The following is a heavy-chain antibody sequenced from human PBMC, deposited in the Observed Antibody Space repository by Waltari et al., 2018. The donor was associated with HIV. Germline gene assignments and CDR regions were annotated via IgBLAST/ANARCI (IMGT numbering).Heavy chain of an antibody. V-gene: IGHV3-30-3*01. J-gene: IGHJ4*02. CDR2: ISHDGTNK. CDR1: GFLLRPSA. CDR3: ARDGHYYDSRPLDY. Sequence: QVQLVESGTGAVQPVRFLPPHCAASGFLLRPSAMHGVRQAPGKGVEWVAVISHDGTNKDYGDSVKGRFTISRDNSKNTLYLQMNSLRTEDTAVYYCARDGHYYDSRPLDYWGQGTLVTVSS. D-gene: IGHD3-22*01.